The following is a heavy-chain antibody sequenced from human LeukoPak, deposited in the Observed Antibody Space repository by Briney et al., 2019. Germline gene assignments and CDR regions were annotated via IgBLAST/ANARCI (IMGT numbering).Heavy chain of an antibody. J-gene: IGHJ6*02. CDR2: IYCCGST. V-gene: IGHV4-59*01. D-gene: IGHD6-13*01. Sequence: SVTLSLLCTVSGRPLRIYYGRWTRQPPGGGPEWLGYIYCCGSTNYNPSHKSRVTISVDTSKNQFYLKLSSVTAADTAVYYCARDKKQQVTNSISYYCGMDGWGQGATVTVSS. CDR1: GRPLRIYY. CDR3: ARDKKQQVTNSISYYCGMDG.